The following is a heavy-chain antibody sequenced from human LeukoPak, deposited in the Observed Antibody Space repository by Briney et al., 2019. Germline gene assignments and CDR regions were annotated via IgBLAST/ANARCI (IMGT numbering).Heavy chain of an antibody. D-gene: IGHD2-2*01. CDR2: IHYSGST. CDR3: ARAPVPAAVVFDY. Sequence: PSETLSLTCTVSGGSISSSRYYWGWIRQPPGKGLEWIGSIHYSGSTYYNPSLKSRVTVSVDTSKSQFSLKLSSVTAADTAVYYCARAPVPAAVVFDYWGQGTLVTVSS. CDR1: GGSISSSRYY. V-gene: IGHV4-39*07. J-gene: IGHJ4*02.